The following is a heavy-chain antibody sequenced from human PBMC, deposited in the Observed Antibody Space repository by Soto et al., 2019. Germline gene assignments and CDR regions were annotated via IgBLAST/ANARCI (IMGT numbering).Heavy chain of an antibody. Sequence: ASVKVSCKASGYTFTGYYMHWVLQAPGQGLEWMGWINPNSGGTNYAQKFQGRVTMTRDTSISTAYMELSRLRSDDTAVYYCARDPGSSSPRALDYWGQGTLVTVSS. CDR2: INPNSGGT. CDR3: ARDPGSSSPRALDY. J-gene: IGHJ4*02. CDR1: GYTFTGYY. V-gene: IGHV1-2*02. D-gene: IGHD6-6*01.